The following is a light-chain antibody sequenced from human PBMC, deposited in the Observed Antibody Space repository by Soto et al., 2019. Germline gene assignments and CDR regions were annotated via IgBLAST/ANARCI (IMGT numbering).Light chain of an antibody. CDR2: GAS. CDR1: QSVSSNY. Sequence: EIVLTQAPGTPPLSPGERATLSCRASQSVSSNYLAWYQQKPGQAPRLLIFGASSRASGIPDRFSGSGSGRDFTLTIGRLEPEDFAVYCCRQYGRSPATFGQGTKVEIK. J-gene: IGKJ1*01. V-gene: IGKV3-20*01. CDR3: RQYGRSPAT.